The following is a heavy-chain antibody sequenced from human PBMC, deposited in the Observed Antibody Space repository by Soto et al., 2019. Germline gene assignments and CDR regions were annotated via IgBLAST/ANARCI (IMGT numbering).Heavy chain of an antibody. CDR1: GGTFSSYA. J-gene: IGHJ4*02. CDR3: ASSPLYSGITWYFDY. D-gene: IGHD1-26*01. CDR2: IIPIFGTA. V-gene: IGHV1-69*01. Sequence: QVQLVQSGAEVKKPGSSVKVSCKASGGTFSSYAISWVRQAPGQGREWMVGIIPIFGTANYGQKFQGRVTITVDEYTSTAYMELSSMRSEDTAVYYCASSPLYSGITWYFDYWGQGTLVTVSS.